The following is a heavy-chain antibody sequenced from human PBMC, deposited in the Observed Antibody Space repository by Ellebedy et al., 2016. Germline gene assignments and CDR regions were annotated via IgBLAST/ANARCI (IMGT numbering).Heavy chain of an antibody. V-gene: IGHV3-7*01. CDR2: IKNDGSEK. CDR1: GLTFSNYW. Sequence: GESLKISXAASGLTFSNYWMTWLRQNPGKGLEWVATIKNDGSEKYYVDSLRGRFTISRNNAENSLYLQMNSLRAEDSALYYGATGRERYCSTAGCYTPGSEAVHIWGQGTMVTVSS. CDR3: ATGRERYCSTAGCYTPGSEAVHI. D-gene: IGHD2-2*02. J-gene: IGHJ3*02.